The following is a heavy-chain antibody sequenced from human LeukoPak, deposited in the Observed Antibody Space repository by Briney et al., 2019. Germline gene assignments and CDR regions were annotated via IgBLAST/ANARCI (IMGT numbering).Heavy chain of an antibody. J-gene: IGHJ4*02. CDR2: IYHSGST. CDR3: ARGLVGATRSYYFDY. CDR1: GYSISSGYY. V-gene: IGHV4-38-2*02. Sequence: SETLSLTCTVSGYSISSGYYWGWIRQPPGKGLEWIGSIYHSGSTYYNPSLKSRVTISVDTSKNQFSLKLSSVTAADTAVYYCARGLVGATRSYYFDYWGQGTLVTVSS. D-gene: IGHD1-26*01.